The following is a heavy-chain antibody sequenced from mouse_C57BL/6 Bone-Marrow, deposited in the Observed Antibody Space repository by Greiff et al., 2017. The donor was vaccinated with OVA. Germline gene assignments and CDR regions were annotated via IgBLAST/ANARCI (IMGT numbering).Heavy chain of an antibody. Sequence: EVQLKESGAELVRPGASVKLSCTASGFNIKDDYMHWVKQRPEQGLEWIGWIDPENGDTEYASKFQGKATITADTSSNTAYLQLSSLTSEDTAVYYCTTGGNYVWGQGTTLTVSS. CDR2: IDPENGDT. CDR3: TTGGNYV. CDR1: GFNIKDDY. D-gene: IGHD2-1*01. J-gene: IGHJ2*01. V-gene: IGHV14-4*01.